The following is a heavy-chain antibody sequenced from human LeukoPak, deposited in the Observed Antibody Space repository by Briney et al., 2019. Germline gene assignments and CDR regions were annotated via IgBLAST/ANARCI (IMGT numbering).Heavy chain of an antibody. D-gene: IGHD2-15*01. Sequence: KPSETLSLTCAVYGGSFSGYYWSWLRQPPGKGLEWIGEINHSGSTNYNPSLKSRVTISVDTSKNQFSLKLSSVTAADTAVYYCARALYCSGGSCYSQMYYFDYWGQGTLVTVSS. V-gene: IGHV4-34*01. J-gene: IGHJ4*02. CDR1: GGSFSGYY. CDR2: INHSGST. CDR3: ARALYCSGGSCYSQMYYFDY.